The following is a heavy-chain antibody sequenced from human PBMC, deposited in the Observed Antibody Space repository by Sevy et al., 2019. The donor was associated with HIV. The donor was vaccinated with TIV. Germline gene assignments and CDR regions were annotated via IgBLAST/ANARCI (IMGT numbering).Heavy chain of an antibody. J-gene: IGHJ6*02. V-gene: IGHV1-69*13. CDR3: ARDLLGYCTNGVCYTRGDYYYYYGMDV. CDR2: IIPIFGTA. Sequence: ASVKVSCKASGGTFSSYAISWVRQAPGQGLEWMGGIIPIFGTANYAQKFQGRVTITADESTSTAYMELSSLRSEDTAMYYCARDLLGYCTNGVCYTRGDYYYYYGMDVWGQGTTVTVSS. CDR1: GGTFSSYA. D-gene: IGHD2-8*01.